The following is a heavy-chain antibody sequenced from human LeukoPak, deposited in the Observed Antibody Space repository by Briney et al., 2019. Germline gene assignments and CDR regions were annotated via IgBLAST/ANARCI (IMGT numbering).Heavy chain of an antibody. CDR1: GGTFSSYA. CDR3: ATLPEGRRLQSDY. J-gene: IGHJ4*02. D-gene: IGHD5-24*01. Sequence: SVKVSCNASGGTFSSYAISWVRQAPGQGLEWMGGIIPIFGTANYAQKFQGRVTITTDESTSTAYMELSSLRSEDTAVYYCATLPEGRRLQSDYWGQGTLVTVSS. CDR2: IIPIFGTA. V-gene: IGHV1-69*05.